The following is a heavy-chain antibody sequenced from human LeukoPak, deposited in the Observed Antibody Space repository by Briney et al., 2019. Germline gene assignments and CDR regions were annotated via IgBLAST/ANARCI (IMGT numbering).Heavy chain of an antibody. V-gene: IGHV4-4*07. J-gene: IGHJ3*02. CDR3: ARDSGYSSGWNDAFDI. CDR2: IYTSGST. CDR1: GGSISSYY. Sequence: SETLSLTCTVSGGSISSYYWSWIRQPAGKGLEWIGRIYTSGSTNYNPSLKSRVTMSVDTSKNQFSLKLSSVTAADTAVYYCARDSGYSSGWNDAFDIWGQGTMVTVSS. D-gene: IGHD6-19*01.